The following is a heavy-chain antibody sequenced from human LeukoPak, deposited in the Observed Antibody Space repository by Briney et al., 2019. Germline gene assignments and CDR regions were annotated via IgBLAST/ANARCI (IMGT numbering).Heavy chain of an antibody. CDR2: IYWNDDK. J-gene: IGHJ6*03. CDR3: AAAGNYYYNYYVDV. CDR1: EFSLSTSGVG. Sequence: SGPTEVKLTQTLTLTCTFSEFSLSTSGVGVGWIRHPPGKALEWLVLIYWNDDKRYSPAQKSRPTITKGTSKNHVVLTMTNMDPVDTATYYYAAAGNYYYNYYVDVGGKGNAVTV. V-gene: IGHV2-5*01. D-gene: IGHD6-19*01.